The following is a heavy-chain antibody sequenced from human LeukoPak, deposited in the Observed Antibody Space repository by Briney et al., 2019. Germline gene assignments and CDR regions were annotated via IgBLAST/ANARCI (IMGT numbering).Heavy chain of an antibody. Sequence: GGSLRLSCAASGFTFSSYAMSWVRQAPGKGLEWVSAISGSGGSTYYADSVKGRFTISRDNSKNTLYLQMNSLRAEDTAVYYCARGITMVRGVINSDYWGQGTLVTVSS. CDR2: ISGSGGST. CDR1: GFTFSSYA. V-gene: IGHV3-23*01. CDR3: ARGITMVRGVINSDY. D-gene: IGHD3-10*01. J-gene: IGHJ4*02.